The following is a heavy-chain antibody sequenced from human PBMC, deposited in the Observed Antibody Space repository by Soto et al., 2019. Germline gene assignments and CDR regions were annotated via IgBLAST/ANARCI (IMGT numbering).Heavy chain of an antibody. J-gene: IGHJ5*02. V-gene: IGHV3-23*01. CDR3: AKGGIVYDDYPYVGDWFDP. D-gene: IGHD4-17*01. CDR2: ISGSGGST. CDR1: GFTFSSYA. Sequence: EVQLLESGGGLVQPGGSLRLSCAASGFTFSSYAMSWVRQAPGKGLEWVSAISGSGGSTYYADSVKGRFTISRGNTKNPLYLQMNSLRAEDTAVYYWAKGGIVYDDYPYVGDWFDPWGQGTLVTVSS.